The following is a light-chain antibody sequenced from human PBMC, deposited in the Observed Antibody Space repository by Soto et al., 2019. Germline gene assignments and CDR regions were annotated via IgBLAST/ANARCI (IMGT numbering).Light chain of an antibody. CDR1: QTIITW. CDR3: QQYNSYSYT. V-gene: IGKV1-5*01. Sequence: DIQMTQSPSTLSASVGDRVTLTCRASQTIITWLAWYQQKPGKAPKLLIYGASSLQTGVPSRFSGSGSGTEFTLTISSLQPDDFATYYGQQYNSYSYTFGQGTKLEIK. CDR2: GAS. J-gene: IGKJ2*01.